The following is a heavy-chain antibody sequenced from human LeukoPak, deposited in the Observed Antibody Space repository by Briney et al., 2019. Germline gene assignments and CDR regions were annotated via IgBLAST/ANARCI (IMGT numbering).Heavy chain of an antibody. CDR3: ARSGYSSGWYYFDY. D-gene: IGHD6-19*01. CDR2: IGTAGDT. CDR1: GFTFSSYD. Sequence: TGGSLRLSCAASGFTFSSYDMHWVRQATGKGLEWVSAIGTAGDTYYPGSVKGRFTISRENAKNSLYLQMNSLRAGDTAVYYCARSGYSSGWYYFDYWGQGTLVTVSS. J-gene: IGHJ4*02. V-gene: IGHV3-13*01.